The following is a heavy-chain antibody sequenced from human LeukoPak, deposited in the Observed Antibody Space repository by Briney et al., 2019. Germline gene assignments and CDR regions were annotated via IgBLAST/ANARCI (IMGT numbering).Heavy chain of an antibody. Sequence: SETLSLTCTVSGGSLSSYYWSWIRQPPGKGLEWIGYIYYSGSTNYNPSLKNRVTISVDTSKNQFSLKLSSVTAADTAIYYCARGATHFDYWGQGTLVTVSS. J-gene: IGHJ4*02. V-gene: IGHV4-59*01. CDR3: ARGATHFDY. CDR2: IYYSGST. CDR1: GGSLSSYY. D-gene: IGHD2-15*01.